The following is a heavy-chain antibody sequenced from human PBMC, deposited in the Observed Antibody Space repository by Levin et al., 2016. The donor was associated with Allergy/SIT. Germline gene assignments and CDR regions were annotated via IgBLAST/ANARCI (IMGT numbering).Heavy chain of an antibody. D-gene: IGHD2-2*01. Sequence: WIRQPPGKGLEWIGEIYHSGSTNYNPSLKSRVTISVDKSKNQFSLKLSSVTAADTAVYYCARSGSSTSFDYWGQGTLVTVSS. V-gene: IGHV4-4*02. CDR2: IYHSGST. J-gene: IGHJ4*02. CDR3: ARSGSSTSFDY.